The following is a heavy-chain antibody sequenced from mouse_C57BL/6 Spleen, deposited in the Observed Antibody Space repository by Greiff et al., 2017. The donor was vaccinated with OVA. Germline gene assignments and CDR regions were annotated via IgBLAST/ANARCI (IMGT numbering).Heavy chain of an antibody. D-gene: IGHD2-4*01. CDR1: GYTFTSYW. V-gene: IGHV1-72*01. J-gene: IGHJ3*01. CDR2: IDPNSGGT. CDR3: ARGGTYYDYDEEAWFAY. Sequence: VQLQESGAELVKPGASVKLSCKASGYTFTSYWMHWVKQRPGRGLEWIGRIDPNSGGTKYNEKFKSKATLTVDKPSSTAYMQLSSLTSEDSAVYYCARGGTYYDYDEEAWFAYWGQGTLVTVSA.